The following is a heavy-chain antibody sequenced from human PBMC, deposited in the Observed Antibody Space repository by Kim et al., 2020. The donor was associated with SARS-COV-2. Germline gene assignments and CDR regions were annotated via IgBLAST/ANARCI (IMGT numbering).Heavy chain of an antibody. V-gene: IGHV4-59*08. J-gene: IGHJ5*02. CDR3: AGLYSSSSWFDP. D-gene: IGHD6-6*01. Sequence: HPSPQKRVTISVTTSKNQFSLKLSSVTASDTAVYYCAGLYSSSSWFDPWGQGTLVTVSS.